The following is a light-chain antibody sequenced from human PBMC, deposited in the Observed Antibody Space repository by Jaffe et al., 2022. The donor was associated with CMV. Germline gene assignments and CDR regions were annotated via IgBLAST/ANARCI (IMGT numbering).Light chain of an antibody. CDR2: KAS. J-gene: IGKJ1*01. CDR1: QSISNM. V-gene: IGKV1-5*03. Sequence: DIQMTQSPSTLSVSVGDRVTITCRASQSISNMLAWCQQKPGKAPKVLIYKASTLESGVPSRFSGSGSGTEFTLTISSLQPDDFATYYCQQYIDYPRSFGQGTKVEIK. CDR3: QQYIDYPRS.